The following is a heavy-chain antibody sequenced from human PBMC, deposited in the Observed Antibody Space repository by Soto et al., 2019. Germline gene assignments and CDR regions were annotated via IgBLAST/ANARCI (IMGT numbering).Heavy chain of an antibody. V-gene: IGHV4-61*01. CDR2: FYYTGSI. D-gene: IGHD2-8*02. J-gene: IGHJ4*02. CDR3: ARDKITGLFDY. Sequence: PSETLSLTCTVSGGSVSSGNYYWSWIRQPPGKGLEWIGYFYYTGSINYNPSLNSRVTIFIHASKNQFSLKLTSVTAADTAVYYCARDKITGLFDYWGQGTLVTVSS. CDR1: GGSVSSGNYY.